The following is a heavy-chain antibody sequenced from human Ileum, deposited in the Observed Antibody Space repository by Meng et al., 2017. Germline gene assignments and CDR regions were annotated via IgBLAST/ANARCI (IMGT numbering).Heavy chain of an antibody. CDR2: AST. CDR1: GASVTTSHYQ. V-gene: IGHV4-61*01. CDR3: ARDHWGSLDY. D-gene: IGHD7-27*01. Sequence: QVQLQESGPGLVRPSETLSLICTVSGASVTTSHYQWGWIRQPPGKGLEWIGYASTNYNPSLKSRLTISLDTSKNQVSLKLTSVTAADTAGYYCARDHWGSLDYWGQGILVTVSS. J-gene: IGHJ4*02.